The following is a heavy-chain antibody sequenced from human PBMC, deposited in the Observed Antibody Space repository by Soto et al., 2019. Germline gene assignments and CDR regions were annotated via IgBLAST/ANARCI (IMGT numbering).Heavy chain of an antibody. CDR1: GGSISSGGYY. J-gene: IGHJ4*02. CDR2: IYYSGST. CDR3: ARWPQLEPRFDS. Sequence: QVQLQESGPGLVKPSQTLSLTCSVSGGSISSGGYYWSWIRQHPGKGLEWIGYIYYSGSTYYNPSLKMRVTISVAPSKNQSSLKLSSVTAADTAVYCCARWPQLEPRFDSWGQGTLVTVSS. V-gene: IGHV4-31*03. D-gene: IGHD1-1*01.